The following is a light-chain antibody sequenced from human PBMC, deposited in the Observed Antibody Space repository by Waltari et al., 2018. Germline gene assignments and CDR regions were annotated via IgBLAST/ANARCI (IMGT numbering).Light chain of an antibody. V-gene: IGKV4-1*01. J-gene: IGKJ4*01. CDR2: WAS. Sequence: DIVMTQSPDSLAVPLGARATINCKSSQSLLYSSNNKNSLAWYQQKPGQPPKLLIYWASSRESGVPDRFSASGSVTDFTLTISSLQAEDVAVYYCQQYYSTPLTFGGGTKVEIK. CDR3: QQYYSTPLT. CDR1: QSLLYSSNNKNS.